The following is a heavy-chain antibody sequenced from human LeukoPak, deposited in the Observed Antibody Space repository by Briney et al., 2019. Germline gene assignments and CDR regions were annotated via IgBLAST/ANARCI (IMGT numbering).Heavy chain of an antibody. J-gene: IGHJ3*01. V-gene: IGHV4-30-2*01. CDR2: IYHSGST. D-gene: IGHD4-23*01. CDR3: STEGGNGFPS. CDR1: GGSISSGGYY. Sequence: PSETLSLTCTVSGGSISSGGYYWSWIRQPPGKGLEWIGYIYHSGSTYYNPSLKSRVTISVDRSKNQFSLQLNSVTPEDTGVYYCSTEGGNGFPSWGQGTMVIVSS.